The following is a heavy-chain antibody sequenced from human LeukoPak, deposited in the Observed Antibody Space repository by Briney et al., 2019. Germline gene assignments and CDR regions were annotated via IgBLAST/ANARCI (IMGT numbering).Heavy chain of an antibody. V-gene: IGHV3-7*03. Sequence: GGSLRLSCAASGFTFSYYWMTWVRQAPGKGLEWVANIKQDGSEKYYVDSVKGRFTISRDNAKNSLYLQMNSLRAEDTAVYYCASGPRFGDYWGQGTLVTVSS. D-gene: IGHD3-10*01. CDR2: IKQDGSEK. CDR1: GFTFSYYW. J-gene: IGHJ4*02. CDR3: ASGPRFGDY.